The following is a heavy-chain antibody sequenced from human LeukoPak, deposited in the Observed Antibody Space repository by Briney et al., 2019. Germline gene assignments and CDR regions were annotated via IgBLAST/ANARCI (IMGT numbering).Heavy chain of an antibody. J-gene: IGHJ4*02. CDR1: GFTVSSNY. D-gene: IGHD3-10*01. Sequence: PGESLRLSCAASGFTVSSNYMSWVRQAPGKGLEWVSVIYSGGSTYYADSVKGRFTISRDNSKNTLYLQMNSLRAEDTAVYYCARMSMVRGVINDYWGQGTLVTVSS. CDR2: IYSGGST. V-gene: IGHV3-53*01. CDR3: ARMSMVRGVINDY.